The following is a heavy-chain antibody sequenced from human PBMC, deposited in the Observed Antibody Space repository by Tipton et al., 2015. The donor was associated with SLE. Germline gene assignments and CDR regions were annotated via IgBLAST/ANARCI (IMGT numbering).Heavy chain of an antibody. J-gene: IGHJ4*02. CDR2: ISRDGSTT. CDR3: AKDDGSSWSAIED. CDR1: GFTFSSYW. V-gene: IGHV3-74*01. D-gene: IGHD6-13*01. Sequence: GSLRLSCAASGFTFSSYWMHWVRQAPGKGLVWISRISRDGSTTYYTDSVKGRFTISRDNSKNTLYLQMNSLRAEDTAVYYCAKDDGSSWSAIEDWGQGTLVTVSS.